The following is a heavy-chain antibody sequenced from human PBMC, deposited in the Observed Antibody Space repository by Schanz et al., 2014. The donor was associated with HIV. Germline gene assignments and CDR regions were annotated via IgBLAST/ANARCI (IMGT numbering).Heavy chain of an antibody. CDR2: VNPESGNI. CDR3: VRAASFHFDKEGYYRNWYFDF. J-gene: IGHJ2*01. Sequence: QVQLVQSGPEVKKPGASVRVSCETSGYRFSDYDINWVRQAPGQGLEWMGWVNPESGNIGMPDKFLGRLGLTRFTSPGTAYMELDNLRSGDTAIYYCVRAASFHFDKEGYYRNWYFDFWGRGTLVAVSS. D-gene: IGHD1-26*01. V-gene: IGHV1-8*02. CDR1: GYRFSDYD.